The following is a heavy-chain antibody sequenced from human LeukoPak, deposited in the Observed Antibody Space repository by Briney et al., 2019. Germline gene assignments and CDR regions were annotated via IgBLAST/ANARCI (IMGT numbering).Heavy chain of an antibody. CDR3: AKDGYYGSGALYY. D-gene: IGHD3-10*01. CDR2: ISYDGSNK. V-gene: IGHV3-30*18. J-gene: IGHJ4*02. CDR1: GFTFSSYG. Sequence: GGSLRLSCAASGFTFSSYGMHRVRQAPGKGLEWVAVISYDGSNKYYADSVKGRFTISRDNSKNTLYLQMNSLRAEDTAVYYCAKDGYYGSGALYYWGQGTLVTVSS.